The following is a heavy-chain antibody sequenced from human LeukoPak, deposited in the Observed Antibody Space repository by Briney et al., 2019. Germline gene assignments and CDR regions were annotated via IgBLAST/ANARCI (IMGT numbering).Heavy chain of an antibody. CDR3: ASEEMGHQGLDY. J-gene: IGHJ4*02. V-gene: IGHV1-69*05. CDR1: GGTFSSYV. D-gene: IGHD5-24*01. CDR2: IMPIFGTA. Sequence: SVQVSCKASGGTFSSYVISWVRQAPAQGLEWVGGIMPIFGTANYAQKFQGRVTITTDEYTSTAYMELSSLRSEDTDVYYCASEEMGHQGLDYWGQGTLVTVSS.